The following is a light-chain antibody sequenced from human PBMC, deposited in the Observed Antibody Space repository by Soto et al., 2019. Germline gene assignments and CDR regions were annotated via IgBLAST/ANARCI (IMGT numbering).Light chain of an antibody. CDR3: QHYNSYSEA. Sequence: DIQMTQSPSTLSGSVGDRVTITCLASQTISSWLAWYQQKPGKAPKLLIYKASTLKSGVPSRFSGSGSGTECTLTISSLQPDDVATYYCQHYNSYSEALGQGTKVDI. V-gene: IGKV1-5*03. CDR2: KAS. CDR1: QTISSW. J-gene: IGKJ1*01.